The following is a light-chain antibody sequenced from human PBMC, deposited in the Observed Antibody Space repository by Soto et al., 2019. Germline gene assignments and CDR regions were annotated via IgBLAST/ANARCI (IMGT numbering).Light chain of an antibody. CDR3: QQYNNWPPA. V-gene: IGKV3-15*01. Sequence: ETVMTQYPVTLSVSPGERATLSCRASQSIRNNLAWYQQKTGRPPRLLIYDASTRATGVSARFSGSGSETEFTLTISSLQSEDFAVYFCQQYNNWPPAFGQGTKLEIK. CDR2: DAS. J-gene: IGKJ2*01. CDR1: QSIRNN.